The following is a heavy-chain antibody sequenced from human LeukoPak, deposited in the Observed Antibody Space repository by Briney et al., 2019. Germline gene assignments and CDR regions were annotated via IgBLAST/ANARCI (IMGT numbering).Heavy chain of an antibody. CDR1: GFTLSTYS. V-gene: IGHV3-48*01. CDR2: ISSSTTI. CDR3: ARGVTFDY. Sequence: GGSLRLSCAASGFTLSTYSMNWVRQAPGKGLEWASYISSSTTIYYADSVIGRFTISRDNAKNSLYLQMNSLRAEDTAVYYCARGVTFDYWSQGTLVTVSS. J-gene: IGHJ4*02.